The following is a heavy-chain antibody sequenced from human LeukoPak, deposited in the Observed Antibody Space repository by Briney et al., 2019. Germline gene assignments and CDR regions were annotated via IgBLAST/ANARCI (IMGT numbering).Heavy chain of an antibody. V-gene: IGHV3-23*01. CDR2: LNEDGGYT. D-gene: IGHD5-18*01. J-gene: IGHJ4*02. CDR1: GFTFNIYA. CDR3: ARAGYIYAYAY. Sequence: GGSLRLSCAASGFTFNIYAMSWVRQAPGKGLAWVSGLNEDGGYTYYADSVKGRFTISRDNSENTLYLQMSSLRAEDSAMYFCARAGYIYAYAYWGQGTLVTVSS.